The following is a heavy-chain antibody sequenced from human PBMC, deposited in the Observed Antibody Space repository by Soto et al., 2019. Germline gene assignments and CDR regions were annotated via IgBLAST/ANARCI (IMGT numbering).Heavy chain of an antibody. D-gene: IGHD3-22*01. Sequence: EVQLVESGGGLVQPGGFLRLSCAASGFTFSSYWMHWVRQAPGKGLVWVSRINTDGSSTSYADSVKGRFTISRVNAENTLYLQMNSLTAEDTAVYYCARGETRHSSLSVYWGQGTLVTVAS. CDR3: ARGETRHSSLSVY. CDR2: INTDGSST. J-gene: IGHJ4*02. CDR1: GFTFSSYW. V-gene: IGHV3-74*01.